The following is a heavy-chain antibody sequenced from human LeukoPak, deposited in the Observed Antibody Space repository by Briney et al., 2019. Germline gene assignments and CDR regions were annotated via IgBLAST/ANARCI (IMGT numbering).Heavy chain of an antibody. J-gene: IGHJ3*02. CDR3: ARAGRDGYNLRIHAFGI. Sequence: SETLSLTCTVSGGSISSYYWSWIRQPPGKGLEWIGYIYYSGSTNYNPSLKSRVTISVDTSKNQFSLKLSSVTAADTAVYYCARAGRDGYNLRIHAFGIWGQGTMVTVSS. V-gene: IGHV4-59*01. D-gene: IGHD5-24*01. CDR1: GGSISSYY. CDR2: IYYSGST.